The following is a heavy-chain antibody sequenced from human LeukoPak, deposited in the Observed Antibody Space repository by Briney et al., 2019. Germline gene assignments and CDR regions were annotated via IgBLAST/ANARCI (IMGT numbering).Heavy chain of an antibody. D-gene: IGHD2-2*01. CDR1: GGSISSYY. J-gene: IGHJ6*03. CDR2: IYYSGST. V-gene: IGHV4-59*01. Sequence: NPSETLSLTCTVSGGSISSYYWSWIRQPPGKGLKWIGSIYYSGSTNYNPSLKSRVTISVDTSKNQFSLKLSSVTAADTAVYYCARGPYCSSTSCYRYYYYYMDVWGKGTTVTVSS. CDR3: ARGPYCSSTSCYRYYYYYMDV.